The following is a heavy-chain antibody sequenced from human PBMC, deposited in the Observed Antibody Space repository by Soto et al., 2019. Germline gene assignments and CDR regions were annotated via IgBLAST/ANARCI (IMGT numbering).Heavy chain of an antibody. CDR1: KFTFRTYA. V-gene: IGHV3-23*01. CDR2: ISGSGDNT. CDR3: VKESTPPFFDS. J-gene: IGHJ4*02. Sequence: SLRLSCAASKFTFRTYAMTWVRQAPGKGLEWVSDISGSGDNTYYADSVRGRFTISRDGSTNTIYLQINSLRVEDTAKYFCVKESTPPFFDSWGQGVAVTVSS. D-gene: IGHD2-15*01.